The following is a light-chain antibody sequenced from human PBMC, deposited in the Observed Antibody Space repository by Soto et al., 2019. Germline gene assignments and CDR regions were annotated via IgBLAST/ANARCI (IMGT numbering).Light chain of an antibody. V-gene: IGLV2-8*01. Sequence: QSVLTQPPSASGSPGQSVTISCTGTSSDLGGYNYVSWYQQHPGKAPKLGIYEVSKRPSGVPDRFSGSKSGNTASLTVSGLQTEDEADYYCSSNAGSNDLRVFGGGTQLTVL. CDR3: SSNAGSNDLRV. CDR1: SSDLGGYNY. CDR2: EVS. J-gene: IGLJ3*02.